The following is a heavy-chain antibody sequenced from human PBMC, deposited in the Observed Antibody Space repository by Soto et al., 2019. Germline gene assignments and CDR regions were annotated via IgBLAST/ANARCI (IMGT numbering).Heavy chain of an antibody. V-gene: IGHV1-69*01. D-gene: IGHD3-22*01. J-gene: IGHJ4*02. CDR2: IIPIFGTA. CDR1: GGTFSSYA. CDR3: AREFDYYDSSGYFDY. Sequence: VKVSCKASGGTFSSYAISWVRQAPGQGLEWMGGIIPIFGTANYAQKFQGRVTITADESTSTAYMELSSLRSEDTAVYYCAREFDYYDSSGYFDYWGQGTLVTVSS.